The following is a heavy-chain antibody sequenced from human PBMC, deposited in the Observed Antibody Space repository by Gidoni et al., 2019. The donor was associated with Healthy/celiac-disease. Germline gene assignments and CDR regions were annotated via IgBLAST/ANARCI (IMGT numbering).Heavy chain of an antibody. Sequence: EVQLVESGGGLIQPGGSLRLSCAASGFTVSSNYMSWVRQAPGKGLEWVSVIYSGGSTYYADSVKGRFTISRDNSKNTLYLQMNSLRAEDTAVYYCARAYCGGDCYYFYYYGMDVWGQGTTVTVSS. J-gene: IGHJ6*02. D-gene: IGHD2-21*02. CDR2: IYSGGST. CDR3: ARAYCGGDCYYFYYYGMDV. CDR1: GFTVSSNY. V-gene: IGHV3-53*01.